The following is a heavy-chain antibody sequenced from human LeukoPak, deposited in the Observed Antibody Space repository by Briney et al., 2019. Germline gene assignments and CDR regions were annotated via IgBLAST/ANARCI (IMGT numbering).Heavy chain of an antibody. CDR1: GGSISSSSYY. D-gene: IGHD5-18*01. J-gene: IGHJ4*02. V-gene: IGHV4-39*01. CDR3: ASRGYSYGYYYFDY. CDR2: IYYSGST. Sequence: SETLSLTCTVSGGSISSSSYYWGWIRQPPGKGLEWIGSIYYSGSTYYNPSLKSRVTISVDTSKNQFSLKLSSVTAADTAVYYCASRGYSYGYYYFDYWGQGTLVTVSS.